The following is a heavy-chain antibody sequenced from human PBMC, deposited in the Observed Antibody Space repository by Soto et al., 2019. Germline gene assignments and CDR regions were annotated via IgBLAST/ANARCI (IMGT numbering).Heavy chain of an antibody. CDR1: GGTFSSYT. Sequence: QVQLVQSGAEVKKPGSSVKVSCKASGGTFSSYTISWVRQAPGQGLEWMGRIIPILGIANYEQKFQGRVTITADKSTSTAYMELSSLRSEDTAVYYCARGPNIVATILNYWGQGTLVTVSS. D-gene: IGHD5-12*01. CDR3: ARGPNIVATILNY. V-gene: IGHV1-69*02. CDR2: IIPILGIA. J-gene: IGHJ4*02.